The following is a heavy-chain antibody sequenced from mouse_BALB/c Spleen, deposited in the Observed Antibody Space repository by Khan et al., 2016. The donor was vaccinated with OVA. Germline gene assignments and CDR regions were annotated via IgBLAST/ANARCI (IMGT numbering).Heavy chain of an antibody. CDR2: MNTYTGEP. CDR3: VPFHGGY. Sequence: QIQLVQSGPELKKPGETVKISCKAFGYTFKDYVMNWVKQSPGEGLKWMGWMNTYTGEPTYADDCEGRFAFSLETSASTAYLQISSLKDADTATYFCVPFHGGYWGQGTALTVSS. V-gene: IGHV9-3-1*01. CDR1: GYTFKDYV. J-gene: IGHJ2*01.